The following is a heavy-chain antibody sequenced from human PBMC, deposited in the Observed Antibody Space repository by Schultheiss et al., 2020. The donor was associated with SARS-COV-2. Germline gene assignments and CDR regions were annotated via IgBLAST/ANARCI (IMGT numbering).Heavy chain of an antibody. Sequence: SQTLSLTCTVSGGSINSGGYYWSWIRQHPGRGLEWIGHTSYSGSTYYNPSLKSRVTISVDTSKNQFSLKLSSVTAADTAVYYCARGAYGSRRKYYFDYWGQGTLVTVSS. CDR2: TSYSGST. CDR1: GGSINSGGYY. D-gene: IGHD3-10*01. J-gene: IGHJ4*02. V-gene: IGHV4-30-4*08. CDR3: ARGAYGSRRKYYFDY.